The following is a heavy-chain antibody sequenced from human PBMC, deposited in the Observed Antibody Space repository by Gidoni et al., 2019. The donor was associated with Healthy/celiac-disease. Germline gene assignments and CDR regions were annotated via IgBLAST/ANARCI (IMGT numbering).Heavy chain of an antibody. V-gene: IGHV2-5*02. J-gene: IGHJ4*02. CDR2: IYWDDDK. Sequence: QITFKESGPTLVNPPQPLPLPCTFSGFSLTPSGVGVGWIRQPPGKALEWLALIYWDDDKRDSPSLKSRRTITKDTSKNQVVVTMTNMDPVDTATYYCARTYSSGWYEGGFDDWGQGTLVTVSS. D-gene: IGHD6-19*01. CDR3: ARTYSSGWYEGGFDD. CDR1: GFSLTPSGVG.